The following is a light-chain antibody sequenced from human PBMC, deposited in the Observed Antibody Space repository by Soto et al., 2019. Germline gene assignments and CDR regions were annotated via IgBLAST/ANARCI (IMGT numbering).Light chain of an antibody. V-gene: IGLV1-40*01. J-gene: IGLJ1*01. CDR3: VSFTTKKSYV. CDR2: DIA. CDR1: SSNIGAGFD. Sequence: QSVLTQPPSVSGAPGQTVTISCTGSSSNIGAGFDVHWYQQVPGTAPKLIIYDIANRPSGVSYRFSGSKSANTASLTISGLQADDEADYYCVSFTTKKSYVFGTGTKLTVL.